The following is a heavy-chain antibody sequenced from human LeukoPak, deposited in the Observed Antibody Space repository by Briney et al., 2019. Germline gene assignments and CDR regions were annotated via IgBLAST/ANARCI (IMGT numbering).Heavy chain of an antibody. CDR2: INPYSGDT. CDR3: ARDQGSLTRSWYTGY. CDR1: GYTFTGYH. V-gene: IGHV1-2*06. D-gene: IGHD6-13*01. Sequence: ASVKVSCKASGYTFTGYHIHWVRQAPGQGLEWVGRINPYSGDTNFAQKFQGRVTMTRDTSITTAYMDLSSLTPDDTALYFCARDQGSLTRSWYTGYWGQGTQVTVSS. J-gene: IGHJ4*02.